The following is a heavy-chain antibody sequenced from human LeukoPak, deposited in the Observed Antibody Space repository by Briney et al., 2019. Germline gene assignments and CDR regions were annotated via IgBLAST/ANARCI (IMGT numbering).Heavy chain of an antibody. CDR1: GYTFTSYY. CDR2: INPSGGST. J-gene: IGHJ4*02. V-gene: IGHV1-46*01. Sequence: ASVKVSWKASGYTFTSYYMHWVRQAPGQGLEWMGIINPSGGSTSYAQKFQGRVTMTRDTSTSTVYMELSSLRSEDTAVYYCATSIAARGYFDYWGQGTLVTVSS. D-gene: IGHD6-6*01. CDR3: ATSIAARGYFDY.